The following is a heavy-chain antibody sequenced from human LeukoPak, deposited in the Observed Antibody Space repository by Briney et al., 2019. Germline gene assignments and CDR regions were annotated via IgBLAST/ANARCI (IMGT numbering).Heavy chain of an antibody. CDR1: GGSFSGYY. J-gene: IGHJ4*02. D-gene: IGHD3-16*01. V-gene: IGHV4-34*01. CDR3: ERVGDFGFDY. CDR2: INHSGST. Sequence: PSETLSLTCAVYGGSFSGYYWSWIRQPPGEGLEWIGEINHSGSTNYNPSLKSRVTISVDTSKNQFSLKLSSVTAADTAVYYCERVGDFGFDYWGQGTLVTVSS.